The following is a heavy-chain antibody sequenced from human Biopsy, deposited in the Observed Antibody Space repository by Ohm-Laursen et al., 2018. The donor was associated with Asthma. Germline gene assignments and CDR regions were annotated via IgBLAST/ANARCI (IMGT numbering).Heavy chain of an antibody. Sequence: SLRLSCSASGFAVSSDYMFWCCQAPGKGLEWVSVIYSGGTSHTADSVRGRFTISRDYSKNTLYLQMHSLRAEDTAVYYCARGDSSNWSHYYFDYWGQGTLVTVSS. CDR2: IYSGGTS. CDR3: ARGDSSNWSHYYFDY. CDR1: GFAVSSDY. D-gene: IGHD3-22*01. V-gene: IGHV3-53*01. J-gene: IGHJ4*02.